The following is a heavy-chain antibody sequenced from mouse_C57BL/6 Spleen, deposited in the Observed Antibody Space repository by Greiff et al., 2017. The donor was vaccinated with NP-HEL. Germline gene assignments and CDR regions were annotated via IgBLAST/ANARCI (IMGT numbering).Heavy chain of an antibody. CDR2: IDPSDSYT. V-gene: IGHV1-50*01. D-gene: IGHD1-1*01. CDR1: GYTFTSYW. CDR3: ARVPYYGSSYGYFDV. J-gene: IGHJ1*03. Sequence: VQLQQPGAELVKPGASVKLSCKASGYTFTSYWMQWVKQRPGQGLEWIGEIDPSDSYTNYNQKFKGKATLTVDTSSSTAYMQLSSLTSEDSAVCYCARVPYYGSSYGYFDVWGTGTTVTVSS.